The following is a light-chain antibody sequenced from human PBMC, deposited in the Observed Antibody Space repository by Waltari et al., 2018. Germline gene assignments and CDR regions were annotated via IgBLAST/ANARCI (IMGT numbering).Light chain of an antibody. CDR2: EVS. J-gene: IGLJ1*01. V-gene: IGLV2-14*01. Sequence: QSALTQAASVSGSPGPSITISCTGTSSDVGGYNHVSWYQHHPGKAPKLIISEVSNRPSGVSYRFSGSKSGNTASLTISGLQAEDEADYYCSSYTSSSIPYVFGTGTKVTVL. CDR1: SSDVGGYNH. CDR3: SSYTSSSIPYV.